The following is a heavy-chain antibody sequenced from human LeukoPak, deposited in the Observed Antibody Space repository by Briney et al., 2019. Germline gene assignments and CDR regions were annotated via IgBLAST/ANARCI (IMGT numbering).Heavy chain of an antibody. D-gene: IGHD1-14*01. Sequence: GGSLRLSCEVCEFPHSVYAMAWVRQAPGQGLEGVSAFGASESDTYYRDSVKGRFNISRDNSKITVYLQMNSLRVEDTAVYYCADYRKPQGLDYWGQGTLVTVSS. V-gene: IGHV3-23*01. CDR2: FGASESDT. J-gene: IGHJ4*02. CDR3: ADYRKPQGLDY. CDR1: EFPHSVYA.